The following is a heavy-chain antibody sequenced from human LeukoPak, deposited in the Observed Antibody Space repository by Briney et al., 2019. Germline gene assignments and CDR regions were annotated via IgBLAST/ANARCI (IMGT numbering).Heavy chain of an antibody. CDR1: GGSFSGYY. J-gene: IGHJ6*03. CDR2: INHSGST. Sequence: PSETLSLTCAVYGGSFSGYYWSWIRQPPGKGLEWIGEINHSGSTNYNPSLKSRVTISVDTSKNQFSLKLSSVTAADTAVYYCARVERGYSFGDGYYYYMDVWGKGTTVTVSS. V-gene: IGHV4-34*01. CDR3: ARVERGYSFGDGYYYYMDV. D-gene: IGHD5-18*01.